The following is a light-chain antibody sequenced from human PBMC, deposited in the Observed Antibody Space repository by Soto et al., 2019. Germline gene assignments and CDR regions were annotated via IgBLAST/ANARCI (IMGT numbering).Light chain of an antibody. J-gene: IGLJ2*01. CDR1: SSNIGNNP. CDR3: AAWDDSLNGQV. V-gene: IGLV1-36*01. CDR2: YDD. Sequence: QSVLTQPPSVSEAPRQRVTISCSGSSSNIGNNPVHWYQQLPGKAPKLLIYYDDLLPSGVSDRFSGSKSGTSASLAISGLQSEDEADYYCAAWDDSLNGQVFGGGTKVTVL.